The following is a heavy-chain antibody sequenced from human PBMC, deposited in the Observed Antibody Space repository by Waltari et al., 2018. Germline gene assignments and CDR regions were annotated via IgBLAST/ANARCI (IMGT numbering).Heavy chain of an antibody. CDR1: GFPFRSHL. CDR3: GRESTTDWYVDH. Sequence: EVQMVESGGGLVQPGGSLRPSCSASGFPFRSHLVHWVRQGPGKGLVGVARINDDGSRTAYADSVKGRVTISRDNAKNILYLEMSSLTAEDTAVYYCGRESTTDWYVDHWGQGTLVTVSS. J-gene: IGHJ4*02. CDR2: INDDGSRT. V-gene: IGHV3-74*01. D-gene: IGHD3-9*01.